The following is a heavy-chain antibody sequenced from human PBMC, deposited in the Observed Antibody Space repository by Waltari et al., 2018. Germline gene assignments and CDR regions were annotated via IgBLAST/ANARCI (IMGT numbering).Heavy chain of an antibody. V-gene: IGHV3-72*01. J-gene: IGHJ1*01. Sequence: EAQLVESGGGLTQPGESLRLSCAASGFPFSDHYMDWARQAPGKGLEWIGRIKRRVDSYATQYAASVKGRFIISRDYSTDSLYLQMNSLKTEDTAVYYCAQLGTGHWGQGTLVTVSS. D-gene: IGHD1-1*01. CDR1: GFPFSDHY. CDR3: AQLGTGH. CDR2: IKRRVDSYAT.